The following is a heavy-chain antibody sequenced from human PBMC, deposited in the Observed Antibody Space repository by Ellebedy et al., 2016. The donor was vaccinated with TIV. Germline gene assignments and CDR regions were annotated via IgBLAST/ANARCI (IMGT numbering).Heavy chain of an antibody. CDR2: INPYHGHT. Sequence: ASVKVSXXTSGYTFTSYGITWVRQSPGQGLEWMGWINPYHGHTNYSQNFQGRVTMSTDTSTRTAYMELRGLRSDDTAVYYCARLVMAGTYTNHYYYNGMDVWGQGTTVAVSS. J-gene: IGHJ6*02. D-gene: IGHD1-7*01. CDR3: ARLVMAGTYTNHYYYNGMDV. CDR1: GYTFTSYG. V-gene: IGHV1-18*01.